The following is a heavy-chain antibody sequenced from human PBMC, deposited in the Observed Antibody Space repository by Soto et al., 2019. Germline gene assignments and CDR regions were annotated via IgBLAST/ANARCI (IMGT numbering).Heavy chain of an antibody. CDR2: IKSDGSST. V-gene: IGHV3-74*01. Sequence: GGPLRLSCAASGFTFSTYWMHWVRQAPGKGLMWVSRIKSDGSSTTYADSVKGRFTISRDNAKNTLYLQMSSLRAEDTAVYYCAREGLDTAGFFDIWGQGTMVTVSS. J-gene: IGHJ3*02. D-gene: IGHD6-13*01. CDR3: AREGLDTAGFFDI. CDR1: GFTFSTYW.